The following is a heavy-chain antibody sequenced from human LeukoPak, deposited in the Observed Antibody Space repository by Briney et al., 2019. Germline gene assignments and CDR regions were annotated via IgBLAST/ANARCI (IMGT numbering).Heavy chain of an antibody. Sequence: KPSETLSLTCTVSGGSISSYYWSWIRQPPGKGLEWIGYIYYTGSTNYNPSLRSRVTISVDTSKNQFSLKLSSVTAADTAVYYCARATTGEPYSWFDPWGRGTLVTVSS. V-gene: IGHV4-59*01. D-gene: IGHD7-27*01. CDR1: GGSISSYY. CDR3: ARATTGEPYSWFDP. J-gene: IGHJ5*02. CDR2: IYYTGST.